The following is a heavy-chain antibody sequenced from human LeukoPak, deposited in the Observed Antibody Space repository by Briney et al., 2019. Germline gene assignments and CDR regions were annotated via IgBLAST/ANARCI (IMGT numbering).Heavy chain of an antibody. V-gene: IGHV1-2*02. CDR1: GYTFTGYY. Sequence: ASVTVSCKASGYTFTGYYMHWVRQAPGQGLEWMGWINPNTGGTNYAQKFQGRVTMTRDTSISTAYMELSRLRSDDTAVYYCARAIIMVRGVDYWGQGTLVTVSP. D-gene: IGHD3-10*01. CDR3: ARAIIMVRGVDY. J-gene: IGHJ4*02. CDR2: INPNTGGT.